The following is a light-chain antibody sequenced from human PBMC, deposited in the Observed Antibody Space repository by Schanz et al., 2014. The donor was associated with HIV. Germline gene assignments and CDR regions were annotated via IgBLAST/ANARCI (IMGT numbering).Light chain of an antibody. Sequence: QSALTQPASVSGSPGQSITISCTGTSSDVRGYNYVSWYQQHPGKAPKLMIYDVTNRPSGVSNRFSGSKSGYTASLTISGLQAEDEADYYCCSYAGSSAWVFGGGTQLTV. CDR1: SSDVRGYNY. CDR3: CSYAGSSAWV. J-gene: IGLJ3*02. V-gene: IGLV2-14*03. CDR2: DVT.